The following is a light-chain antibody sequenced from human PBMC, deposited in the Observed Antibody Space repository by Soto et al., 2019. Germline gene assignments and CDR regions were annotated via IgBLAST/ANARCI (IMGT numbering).Light chain of an antibody. J-gene: IGKJ4*01. CDR2: GAS. CDR1: QSVSSN. Sequence: EIVMTQSPATLSVSPGERATLSCRASQSVSSNLAWYQQKPGQAPRLLIYGASTRATGIPARFSGSGSGTEFTLTIGSLQSEDFAVYYSQQYNKFPSLTFGGATKVEIK. CDR3: QQYNKFPSLT. V-gene: IGKV3-15*01.